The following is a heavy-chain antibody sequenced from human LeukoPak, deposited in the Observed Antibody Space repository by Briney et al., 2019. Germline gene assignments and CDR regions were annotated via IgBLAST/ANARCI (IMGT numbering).Heavy chain of an antibody. J-gene: IGHJ6*03. Sequence: ASVKVSCKASGYTFTSYYMHWVRQAPGQGLEWMGIINPSGGSTSYAQKFQGRVTMTRDMSTSTVYMELSSLRSEDTAVYYCARVPTYYYYMDVWGKGTTVTISS. CDR1: GYTFTSYY. CDR2: INPSGGST. CDR3: ARVPTYYYYMDV. V-gene: IGHV1-46*01.